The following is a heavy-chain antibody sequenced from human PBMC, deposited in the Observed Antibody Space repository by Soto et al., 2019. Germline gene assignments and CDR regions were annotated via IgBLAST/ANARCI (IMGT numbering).Heavy chain of an antibody. CDR3: ARDRIAARPGYYGMDV. CDR1: GFTFSSYS. Sequence: PWGSLRLSCAASGFTFSSYSMNWVRQAPGKGLEWVSSISSSSSYIYYADSVKGRFTISRDNAKNSLYLQMNSLRAEDTAVYYCARDRIAARPGYYGMDVWGQGTTVTVSS. CDR2: ISSSSSYI. D-gene: IGHD6-6*01. J-gene: IGHJ6*02. V-gene: IGHV3-21*01.